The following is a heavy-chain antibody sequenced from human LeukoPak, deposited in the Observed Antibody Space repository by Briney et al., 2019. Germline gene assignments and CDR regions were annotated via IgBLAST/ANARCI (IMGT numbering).Heavy chain of an antibody. CDR1: GGSISSYY. CDR3: ARGPQRGYSYRPNDAFDI. Sequence: PSETLSLTCTVSGGSISSYYWSWIRQPPGKGLEWTGYIDNSGSTRYDPSLKSRVTISVDSSKNQFSLKLSDVTAADTAVYYCARGPQRGYSYRPNDAFDIWGQGTMVTVSS. D-gene: IGHD5-18*01. V-gene: IGHV4-59*01. CDR2: IDNSGST. J-gene: IGHJ3*02.